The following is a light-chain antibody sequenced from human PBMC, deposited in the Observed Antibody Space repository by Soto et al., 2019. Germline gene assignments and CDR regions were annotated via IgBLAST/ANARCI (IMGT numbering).Light chain of an antibody. J-gene: IGKJ2*01. CDR1: QGISSA. CDR2: DAS. CDR3: QQFNSYPRYT. V-gene: IGKV1-13*02. Sequence: AIQLTQSPSSLSASVGDRVTITCRASQGISSALAWYQQKPGKAPKLLIYDASSLESGVPSRFSGSGSGTDFTLTISSLPPEDFAPYYCQQFNSYPRYTFGQGTKLEIK.